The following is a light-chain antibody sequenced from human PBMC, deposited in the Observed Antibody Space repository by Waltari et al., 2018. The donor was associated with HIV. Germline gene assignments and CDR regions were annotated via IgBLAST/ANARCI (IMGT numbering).Light chain of an antibody. CDR2: SNN. V-gene: IGLV1-44*01. CDR1: SSNIGNDA. CDR3: GTWDDSLNGWEV. J-gene: IGLJ2*01. Sequence: QSVLTQPPSASGTPGQTVTISCSGSSSNIGNDAVNWYQQLPGTAPKLLIYSNNQRPSGVPDRVSGSKSGTSASLAISGLQSEDQADYYCGTWDDSLNGWEVFGGGTKLTV.